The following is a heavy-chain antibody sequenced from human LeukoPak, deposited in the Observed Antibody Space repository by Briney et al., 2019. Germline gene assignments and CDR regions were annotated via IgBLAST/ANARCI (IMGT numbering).Heavy chain of an antibody. CDR1: GGSISSGSYY. D-gene: IGHD3-10*01. J-gene: IGHJ6*03. CDR3: ARDVPGMVRGVIPYYYYYMDV. Sequence: SQTLSLTCTVSGGSISSGSYYWSWIRQPAGKGLEWIGRIYTSGSTNYNPSLKSRVTISVDTSKNQFSLKLSSVTAADTAVYYCARDVPGMVRGVIPYYYYYMDVWGKGTTVTVSS. CDR2: IYTSGST. V-gene: IGHV4-61*02.